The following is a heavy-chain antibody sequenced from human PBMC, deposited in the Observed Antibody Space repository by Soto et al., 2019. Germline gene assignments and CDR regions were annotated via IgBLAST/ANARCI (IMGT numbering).Heavy chain of an antibody. CDR2: ISAYNGNT. D-gene: IGHD2-2*01. Sequence: ASVKVSCKASGYTFTSYGISWVRQAPGQGLEWMGWISAYNGNTNYAQKLQGRVTMTTDTSTSTAYMELRSLRSDDTAVYYCARTECSTSCYGAYYYYYYYYMDVWGKGTTVTVSS. V-gene: IGHV1-18*01. CDR1: GYTFTSYG. J-gene: IGHJ6*03. CDR3: ARTECSTSCYGAYYYYYYYYMDV.